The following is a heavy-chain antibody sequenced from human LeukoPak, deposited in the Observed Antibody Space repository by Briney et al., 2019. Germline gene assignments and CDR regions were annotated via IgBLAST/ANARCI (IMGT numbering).Heavy chain of an antibody. D-gene: IGHD6-6*01. CDR2: ISSSSSYI. J-gene: IGHJ4*02. CDR1: GFTFSSYS. V-gene: IGHV3-21*01. CDR3: ARSRAYSSSYCSDY. Sequence: GGSLRLSCAASGFTFSSYSMNWVRQAPGKGLEWVSSISSSSSYIYYADSVKGRFTISRDNAENSLYLQMNSLRAEDTAVYYCARSRAYSSSYCSDYWGQGTLVTVSS.